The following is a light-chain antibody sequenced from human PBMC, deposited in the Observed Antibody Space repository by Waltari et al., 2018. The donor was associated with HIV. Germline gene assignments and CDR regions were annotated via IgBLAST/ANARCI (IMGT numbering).Light chain of an antibody. CDR2: EVS. CDR3: SSYTTSSTWV. Sequence: QSALTQPASVSGSPGQSITISCTGTSSDICGYKYVSWYQQQPGKAPKLMISEVSNRPSGVSNRVSGSKSGKTASLTISGIQAEDEADYYCSSYTTSSTWVFGGGTKLTVL. V-gene: IGLV2-14*01. CDR1: SSDICGYKY. J-gene: IGLJ3*02.